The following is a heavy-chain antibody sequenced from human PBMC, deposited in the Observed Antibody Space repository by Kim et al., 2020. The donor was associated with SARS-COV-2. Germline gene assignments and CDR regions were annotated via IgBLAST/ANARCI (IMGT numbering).Heavy chain of an antibody. CDR3: ARSRFSGSSTWYFDY. Sequence: SVKVSCKASGGTFSSYAISWVRQAPGQGLEWMGGIIPIFGTANYAQKFQGRVTITADESTSTAYMELSSLRSEDTAVYYCARSRFSGSSTWYFDYWGQGTLVTVSS. CDR1: GGTFSSYA. D-gene: IGHD1-26*01. CDR2: IIPIFGTA. J-gene: IGHJ4*02. V-gene: IGHV1-69*13.